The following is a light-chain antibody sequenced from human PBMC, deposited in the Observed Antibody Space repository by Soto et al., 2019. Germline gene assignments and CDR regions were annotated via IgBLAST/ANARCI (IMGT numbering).Light chain of an antibody. V-gene: IGKV3-15*01. J-gene: IGKJ2*01. CDR3: QKYKDWSYT. CDR2: DVS. CDR1: QSVTTN. Sequence: VMTQSPATQSVSPGETVTLSCRASQSVTTNLAWYQQKPGQAPRVLMYDVSTRATGVPARFSGSGTGTEFTLTISSLQSDYFAVYYCQKYKDWSYTFGQGTKLEIK.